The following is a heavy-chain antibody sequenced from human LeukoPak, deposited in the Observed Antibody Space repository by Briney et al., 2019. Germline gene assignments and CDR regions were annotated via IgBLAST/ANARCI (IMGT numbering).Heavy chain of an antibody. CDR3: AKDGGLTAYSFDY. J-gene: IGHJ4*02. D-gene: IGHD3-9*01. CDR2: ISGDGEIS. CDR1: GFTFDAYV. V-gene: IGHV3-43*02. Sequence: PGGTLRLSCRASGFTFDAYVLHWVRQAPGKGLEWVSLISGDGEISHSADSVKGRFTISRDNSKNSLYLHLASVTVEDTGLYYCAKDGGLTAYSFDYWGQGTVVTVSP.